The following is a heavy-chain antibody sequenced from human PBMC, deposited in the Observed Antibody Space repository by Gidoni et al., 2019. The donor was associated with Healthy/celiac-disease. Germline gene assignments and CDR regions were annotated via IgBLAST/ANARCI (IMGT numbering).Heavy chain of an antibody. CDR2: INAGNGNT. Sequence: QVQLVQSGAEVKKPGASVKVSCKASGYTFTSYAMHWVRQAPGQRLELMGWINAGNGNTKYSQKFQGRVTITRDTSASTAYMELSSLRSEDTAVYYCARSTTVVTASGAFDIWGQGTMVTVSS. CDR3: ARSTTVVTASGAFDI. D-gene: IGHD4-17*01. CDR1: GYTFTSYA. J-gene: IGHJ3*02. V-gene: IGHV1-3*01.